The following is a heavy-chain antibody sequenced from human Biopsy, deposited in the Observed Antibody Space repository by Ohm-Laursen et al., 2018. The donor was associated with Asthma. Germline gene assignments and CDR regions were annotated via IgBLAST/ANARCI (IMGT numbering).Heavy chain of an antibody. CDR1: GYTFNSAG. D-gene: IGHD3-10*01. CDR2: ISVYHGNT. CDR3: ARAVDYSHYYGIDV. Sequence: VASVKVSCKSSGYTFNSAGITWVRQAPGPGLEWMGWISVYHGNTKVAQKLQDRVTMITDRSTSTAYMELRSLRSDDTAVYFCARAVDYSHYYGIDVWGQGTTVTVS. J-gene: IGHJ6*02. V-gene: IGHV1-18*01.